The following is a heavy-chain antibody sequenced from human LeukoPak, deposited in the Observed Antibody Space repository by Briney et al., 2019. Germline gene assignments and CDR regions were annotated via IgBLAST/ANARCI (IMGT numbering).Heavy chain of an antibody. CDR2: IIPIFGTA. Sequence: GASVKVSCKASGYTFTSYGISWVRQAPGQGLEWMGGIIPIFGTANYAQKFQGRVTITADESTSTAYMELSSLRSEDTAVYYCARGEIVFTFGSSRPGDAFDTWGQGTMVTVSS. V-gene: IGHV1-69*13. CDR1: GYTFTSYG. D-gene: IGHD3-16*01. CDR3: ARGEIVFTFGSSRPGDAFDT. J-gene: IGHJ3*02.